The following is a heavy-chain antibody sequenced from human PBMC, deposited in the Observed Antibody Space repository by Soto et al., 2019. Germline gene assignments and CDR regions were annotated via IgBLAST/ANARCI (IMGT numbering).Heavy chain of an antibody. V-gene: IGHV3-48*01. CDR3: ARDPPKYYGSGLGWFDP. D-gene: IGHD3-10*01. CDR2: ISSSSSTI. CDR1: GFTFSSYS. J-gene: IGHJ5*02. Sequence: GGSLRLSCAASGFTFSSYSMNWVRQAPGKGLEWVSYISSSSSTIYCADSVKGRFTISRDNAKNSLYLQMNSLRAEDTAVYYCARDPPKYYGSGLGWFDPWGQGTLVTVSS.